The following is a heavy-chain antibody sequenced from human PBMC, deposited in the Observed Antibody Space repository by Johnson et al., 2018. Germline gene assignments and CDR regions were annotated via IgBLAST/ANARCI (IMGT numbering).Heavy chain of an antibody. J-gene: IGHJ6*02. V-gene: IGHV3-13*01. CDR1: GFTFSSYD. D-gene: IGHD6-13*01. CDR2: IGTAGDT. CDR3: AKASFIAAAGTSVFDYYGMDV. Sequence: VQLVESGGGVVQPGRSLRLSCAASGFTFSSYDTHWVRQATGKGLEWVSAIGTAGDTYYPGSGKGRFTSSRENSKNTLYLQMNSLRAEDTAVYYRAKASFIAAAGTSVFDYYGMDVWGQGTTVTVSS.